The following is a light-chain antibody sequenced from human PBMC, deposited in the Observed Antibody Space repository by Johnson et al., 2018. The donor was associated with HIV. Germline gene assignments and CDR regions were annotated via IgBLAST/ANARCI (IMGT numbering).Light chain of an antibody. V-gene: IGLV1-51*02. Sequence: LTQPPSVSAAPGQKVTIPCSGSSSNIGKNSVSWYQQLPGTAPKLLIYESNKRPSGIPDRFSGSKSGTSATLGITGLQTGDEADYYCGTWDTRLSVLYVFGSGTKVTVL. J-gene: IGLJ1*01. CDR1: SSNIGKNS. CDR3: GTWDTRLSVLYV. CDR2: ESN.